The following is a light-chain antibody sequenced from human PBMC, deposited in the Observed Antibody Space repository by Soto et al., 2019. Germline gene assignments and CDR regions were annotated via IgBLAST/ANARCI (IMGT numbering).Light chain of an antibody. J-gene: IGKJ5*01. CDR1: QGIKTY. CDR2: IAS. CDR3: QQLNSFPIT. V-gene: IGKV1-9*01. Sequence: DIQLTQSPSFLSASVGDKVTITCRASQGIKTYLAWYQQKPGKAPKLLIYIASTLQSGVPSRFSGSGSGTEFPLTISSLQPEDFATYYCQQLNSFPITFGQGTLLEIK.